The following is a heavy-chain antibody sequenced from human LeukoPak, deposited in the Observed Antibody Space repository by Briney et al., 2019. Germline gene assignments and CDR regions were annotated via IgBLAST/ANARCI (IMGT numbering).Heavy chain of an antibody. CDR1: GYTFTGYY. CDR3: AIVMGGLVIAAFDI. Sequence: GASVKVSCKASGYTFTGYYMHWVRQAPGQGLEWMGWINPNSGGTNYAQKFQGRVTITRDTSISTAYMELSRLRSDDTAVYYCAIVMGGLVIAAFDIWGQGTMVTVSS. CDR2: INPNSGGT. V-gene: IGHV1-2*02. D-gene: IGHD3-3*01. J-gene: IGHJ3*02.